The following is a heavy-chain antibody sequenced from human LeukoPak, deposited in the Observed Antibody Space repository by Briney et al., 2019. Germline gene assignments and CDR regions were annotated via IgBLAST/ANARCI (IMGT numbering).Heavy chain of an antibody. V-gene: IGHV3-23*01. CDR2: LSDGGGDST. CDR3: AKVGSGSYAQPFDY. D-gene: IGHD3-10*01. J-gene: IGHJ4*02. CDR1: GFTFTNYA. Sequence: GGSLRLSCAASGFTFTNYAMSWVRQAPGKGLEWVSALSDGGGDSTYYADSVRGRFTISRDNSKNTVYLQMNSPRAEDTAVYYCAKVGSGSYAQPFDYWGQGTLVTVSS.